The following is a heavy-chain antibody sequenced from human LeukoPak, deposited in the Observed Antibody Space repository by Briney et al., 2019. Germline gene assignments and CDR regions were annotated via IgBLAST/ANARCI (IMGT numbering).Heavy chain of an antibody. CDR2: IDSSNTI. V-gene: IGHV3-48*02. CDR3: ARGGKTSMPY. J-gene: IGHJ4*02. CDR1: GFTFSSYD. D-gene: IGHD2/OR15-2a*01. Sequence: QSGGSLRLSCAASGFTFSSYDMNWVRQAPGKGLEWLSYIDSSNTIYYADSVKGRFTISRDNAKNSLYLQMNSLRDEDTAAYHCARGGKTSMPYWGQGTLVTVSS.